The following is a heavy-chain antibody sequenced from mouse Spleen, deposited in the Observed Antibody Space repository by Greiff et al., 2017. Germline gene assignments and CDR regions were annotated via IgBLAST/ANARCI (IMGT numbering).Heavy chain of an antibody. D-gene: IGHD1-1*01. CDR2: FHPYNDDT. V-gene: IGHV1-47*01. J-gene: IGHJ4*01. CDR3: ATTTVVAPHYAMDY. CDR1: GYTFTTYP. Sequence: QVQLQQSGAELVKPGASVKMSCKASGYTFTTYPIEWVKQNHGKSLEWIGNFHPYNDDTKYNEKFKGKATLTVEKSSSTVYLELSRITSDDSAVYYCATTTVVAPHYAMDYWGQGTSVTVSS.